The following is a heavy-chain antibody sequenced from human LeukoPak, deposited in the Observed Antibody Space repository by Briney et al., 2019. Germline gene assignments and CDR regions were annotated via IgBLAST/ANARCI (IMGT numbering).Heavy chain of an antibody. Sequence: GGSLRLSCVTSGFKFDDYGMSWVRQAPGKGPEWISGITWNAAITDYADSVKGRFTISRASAKNSLFLQMNSLRAEDTALYYCASDGVGGGSYYSAYWGQGTLVTVSS. CDR3: ASDGVGGGSYYSAY. V-gene: IGHV3-20*04. J-gene: IGHJ4*02. CDR2: ITWNAAIT. D-gene: IGHD1-26*01. CDR1: GFKFDDYG.